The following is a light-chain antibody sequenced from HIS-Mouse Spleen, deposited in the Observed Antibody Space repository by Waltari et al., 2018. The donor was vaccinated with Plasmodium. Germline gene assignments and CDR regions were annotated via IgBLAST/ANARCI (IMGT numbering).Light chain of an antibody. CDR3: AAWDDSLNGVV. CDR2: SNN. CDR1: SPNIGRTP. Sequence: QSVLTQPPSASGTPGQRVTISCSGSSPNIGRTPVTWYQQLPGTAPNLLIYSNNQRPSGVPDRFSGSKSGTSASLAISGLQSEDEADYYCAAWDDSLNGVVFGGGTKLTVL. V-gene: IGLV1-44*01. J-gene: IGLJ2*01.